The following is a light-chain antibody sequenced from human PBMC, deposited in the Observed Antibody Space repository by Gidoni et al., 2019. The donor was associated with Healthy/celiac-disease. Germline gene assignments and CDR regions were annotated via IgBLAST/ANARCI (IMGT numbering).Light chain of an antibody. CDR2: EVS. V-gene: IGLV2-14*01. J-gene: IGLJ1*01. CDR1: SSDVGGYNY. CDR3: SSYTSSSTYV. Sequence: QSALTPPAPLSGSPGQSITLSCTGTSSDVGGYNYVSWYQQHPGKAPHLMIYEVSNRPSGVSNRFSGSKSGNTASLTISGLQAEDEADYYCSSYTSSSTYVFGTGTKVTVL.